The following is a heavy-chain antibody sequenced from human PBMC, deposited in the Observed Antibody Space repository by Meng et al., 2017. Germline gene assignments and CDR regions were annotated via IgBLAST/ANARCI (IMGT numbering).Heavy chain of an antibody. V-gene: IGHV3-23*01. CDR2: ISGSGGST. D-gene: IGHD6-19*01. CDR3: AKDLKWLLNTYFDY. J-gene: IGHJ4*02. Sequence: GESLKISCAASGFTFSSYSMNWVRQAPGKGLEWVSAISGSGGSTYYADSVKGRFTISRDNSKNTLYLQMNSLRAEDTAVYYCAKDLKWLLNTYFDYWGQGTLVTVSS. CDR1: GFTFSSYS.